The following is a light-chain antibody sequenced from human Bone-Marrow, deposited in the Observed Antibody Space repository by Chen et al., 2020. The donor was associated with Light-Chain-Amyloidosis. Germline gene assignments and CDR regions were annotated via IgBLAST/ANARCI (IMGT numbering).Light chain of an antibody. CDR2: WAS. Sequence: DIVMTQSPDSLAVPLGERATINCKSSQSLLYSSNNKNYLAWYQQKPGQSPKLLYDWASTRESGVPDRFSGSGSGTDFTLTISSLQAEDVAVYYCQQYYSTPPTFGQGTKVEIK. CDR1: QSLLYSSNNKNY. CDR3: QQYYSTPPT. V-gene: IGKV4-1*01. J-gene: IGKJ1*01.